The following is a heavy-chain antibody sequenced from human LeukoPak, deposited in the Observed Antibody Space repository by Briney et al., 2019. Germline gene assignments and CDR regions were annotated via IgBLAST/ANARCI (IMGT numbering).Heavy chain of an antibody. V-gene: IGHV3-23*01. CDR3: ARSRLSGINDAFDI. CDR2: ISGSAVST. D-gene: IGHD3-3*01. CDR1: GFTFSNYG. J-gene: IGHJ3*02. Sequence: GALRLSCAASGFTFSNYGMSWVRQAPGKGLEWVSAISGSAVSTFYAASVKGRFTISRDNSKNTLYLQMNSLRAEDTAVYYCARSRLSGINDAFDIWGQGTTVTVSS.